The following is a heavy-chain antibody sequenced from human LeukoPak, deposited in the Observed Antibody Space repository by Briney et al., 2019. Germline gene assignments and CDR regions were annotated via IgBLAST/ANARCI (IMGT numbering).Heavy chain of an antibody. Sequence: ASVKVSCKASGYTFTGYYMHWVRQAPGQGFEWMGWINPNSGGTNYAQKFQGRVTMTRDTSISTAYMELSRLRSDDTAVYYCASPRGGYSYANAFDIWGQGTMVTVSS. CDR1: GYTFTGYY. J-gene: IGHJ3*02. D-gene: IGHD5-18*01. CDR3: ASPRGGYSYANAFDI. CDR2: INPNSGGT. V-gene: IGHV1-2*02.